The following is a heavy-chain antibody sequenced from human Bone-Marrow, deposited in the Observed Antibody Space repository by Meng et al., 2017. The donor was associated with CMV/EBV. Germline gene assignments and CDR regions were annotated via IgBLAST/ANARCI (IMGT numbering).Heavy chain of an antibody. D-gene: IGHD3-22*01. CDR1: GGSISSYY. CDR3: ASRIRNYYDSSGYGY. Sequence: SETLSLTCTVSGGSISSYYWNWIRQPPGKGLEWIGYIYYSGSTNYSPSLKSRVTISVDTSKNQFSLKLSSVTAADTAVYYCASRIRNYYDSSGYGYWGQGTLVTVSS. V-gene: IGHV4-59*01. CDR2: IYYSGST. J-gene: IGHJ4*02.